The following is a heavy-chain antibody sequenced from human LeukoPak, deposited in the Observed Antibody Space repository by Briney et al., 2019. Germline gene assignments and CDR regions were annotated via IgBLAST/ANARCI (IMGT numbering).Heavy chain of an antibody. CDR3: AREVPTYKTHGSGSPAAFDI. CDR2: ISYDGGNK. V-gene: IGHV3-30-3*01. Sequence: GRSLRLSCAASGFIFSSYVMHWVRQAPGKGLEWVAVISYDGGNKYYADFVKGRFTISRDNSKNTLFLQVNSLRAEDTAVYYCAREVPTYKTHGSGSPAAFDIWGQGTMVTVSS. D-gene: IGHD3-10*01. CDR1: GFIFSSYV. J-gene: IGHJ3*02.